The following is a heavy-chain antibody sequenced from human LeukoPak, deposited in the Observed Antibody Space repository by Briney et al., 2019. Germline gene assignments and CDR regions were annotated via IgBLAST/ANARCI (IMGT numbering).Heavy chain of an antibody. J-gene: IGHJ1*01. D-gene: IGHD2-15*01. V-gene: IGHV3-53*04. CDR2: IYSGGST. CDR1: GFTVSSNY. Sequence: GGSLRLSCAASGFTVSSNYMSWVRQAPGKGLEWVSVIYSGGSTYYADSVKGRFTISRHNSKNTLYLQMNSLRAEDTAVYYCATLEEYCSGGSCYSDLYFQHWGRGTLVTVSA. CDR3: ATLEEYCSGGSCYSDLYFQH.